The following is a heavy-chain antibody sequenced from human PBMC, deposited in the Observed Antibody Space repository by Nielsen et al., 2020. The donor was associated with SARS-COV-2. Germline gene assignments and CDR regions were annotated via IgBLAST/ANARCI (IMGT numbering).Heavy chain of an antibody. CDR2: ISGSGGST. CDR1: GFTFSSYA. V-gene: IGHV3-23*01. J-gene: IGHJ6*02. Sequence: GESLKISCAASGFTFSSYAMSWVRQAPGKGLGWVSAISGSGGSTYYADSVKGRFTISRDNSKNTLYLQMNSLRAEDTAVYYCAKDLRKYCSGGSCYSGWIYYGMDVWGQGTTVTVSS. D-gene: IGHD2-15*01. CDR3: AKDLRKYCSGGSCYSGWIYYGMDV.